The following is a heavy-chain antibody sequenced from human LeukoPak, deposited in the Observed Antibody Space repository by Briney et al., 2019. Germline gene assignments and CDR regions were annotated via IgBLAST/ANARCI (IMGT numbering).Heavy chain of an antibody. Sequence: SSETLSLTCTVSGGSISSYYWSRIRQPPGKGLEWIGYIYYSGGTNYSPSLKSRVTISVDTSKNQFSLKLTSVTAADTAIYYCARVSGFDSIGGYYFDYWDQGTLVTVSS. J-gene: IGHJ4*02. D-gene: IGHD5-12*01. CDR2: IYYSGGT. V-gene: IGHV4-59*01. CDR1: GGSISSYY. CDR3: ARVSGFDSIGGYYFDY.